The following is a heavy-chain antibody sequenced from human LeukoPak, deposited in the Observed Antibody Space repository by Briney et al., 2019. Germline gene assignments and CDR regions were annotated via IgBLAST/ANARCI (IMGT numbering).Heavy chain of an antibody. CDR1: GFTFSRYW. Sequence: GGSLRLSCAASGFTFSRYWMHWVRQVPGKGLVCVSRINSDGSNTTYADSVKGRFTISRDNAKNTLYLQMNSLRAEDSALYYCARIRESLGLGAFDIWGQGTMVTVPS. CDR2: INSDGSNT. J-gene: IGHJ3*02. V-gene: IGHV3-74*03. CDR3: ARIRESLGLGAFDI. D-gene: IGHD7-27*01.